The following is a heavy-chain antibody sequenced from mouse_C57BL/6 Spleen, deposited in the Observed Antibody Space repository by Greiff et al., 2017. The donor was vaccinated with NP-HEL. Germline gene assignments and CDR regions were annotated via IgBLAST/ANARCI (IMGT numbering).Heavy chain of an antibody. CDR3: ARYTTGTEGDY. Sequence: VQLQQPGAELVKPGASVKLSCKASGYTFTSYWMQWVKQRPGQGLEWIGEIDPSDSYTNYNQKFKGKATLTVDTSSSTAYMQLSSLTSEYSAVYYCARYTTGTEGDYWGQGTTLTVSS. CDR2: IDPSDSYT. V-gene: IGHV1-50*01. J-gene: IGHJ2*01. D-gene: IGHD4-1*01. CDR1: GYTFTSYW.